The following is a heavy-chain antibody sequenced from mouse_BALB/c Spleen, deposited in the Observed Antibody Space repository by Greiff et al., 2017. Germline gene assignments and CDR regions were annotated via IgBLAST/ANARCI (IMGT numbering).Heavy chain of an antibody. CDR3: ARWDYDRFAY. D-gene: IGHD2-4*01. Sequence: VQLQQPGAELVKPGASVKLSCKASGYTFTSYWMHWVKQRPGQGLEWIGEIDPSDSYTNYNQKFKGKATLTVDKSSSTAYMQLSSLTSEDSAVYYCARWDYDRFAYWGQGTLVTVSA. J-gene: IGHJ3*01. CDR2: IDPSDSYT. CDR1: GYTFTSYW. V-gene: IGHV1-69*02.